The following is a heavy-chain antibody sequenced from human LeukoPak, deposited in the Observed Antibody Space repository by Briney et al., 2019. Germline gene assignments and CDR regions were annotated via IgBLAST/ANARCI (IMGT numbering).Heavy chain of an antibody. CDR2: AKSKTDGGTT. Sequence: GGSLRLSCAASGFTFSNAWVSWVREAPGKGLEWVGRAKSKTDGGTTDYAAPVKGRFTISRDDSKNTLYLQMNSLKSEDTAVYYCTRDDGYFDYWGQGTLVTVSS. CDR3: TRDDGYFDY. V-gene: IGHV3-15*01. CDR1: GFTFSNAW. J-gene: IGHJ4*02.